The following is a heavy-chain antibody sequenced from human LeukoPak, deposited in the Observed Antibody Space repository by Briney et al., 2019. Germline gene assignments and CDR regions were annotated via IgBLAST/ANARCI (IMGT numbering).Heavy chain of an antibody. CDR2: IRSKAYGGTT. CDR3: TSPGYSSGWYWGIHKY. CDR1: GFTFGDYA. Sequence: GGSLRLSCTASGFTFGDYAMGWFRQAPGKGLEWVGFIRSKAYGGTTDYAASVKGRFTISRDDSKSIAYLQMNSLKTEDTAVYYCTSPGYSSGWYWGIHKYWGQGTLVTVSS. J-gene: IGHJ4*02. D-gene: IGHD6-19*01. V-gene: IGHV3-49*03.